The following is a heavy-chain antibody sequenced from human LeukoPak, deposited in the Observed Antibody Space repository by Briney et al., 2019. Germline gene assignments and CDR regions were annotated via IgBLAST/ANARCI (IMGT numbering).Heavy chain of an antibody. D-gene: IGHD6-19*01. V-gene: IGHV1-46*01. CDR3: AIDSSGWYTQYYYYGMDV. Sequence: ASVKVSCKASGYTFTSYYMHWVRQAPGQGLEWMGIINPSGGSTSYAQKFQGRVTITADESTCTAYMELSSLRPEDTAVYYCAIDSSGWYTQYYYYGMDVWGQGTTVTVSS. J-gene: IGHJ6*02. CDR2: INPSGGST. CDR1: GYTFTSYY.